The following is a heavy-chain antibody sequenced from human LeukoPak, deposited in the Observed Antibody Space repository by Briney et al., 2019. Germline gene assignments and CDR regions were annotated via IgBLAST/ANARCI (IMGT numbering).Heavy chain of an antibody. Sequence: PAESLSLSCAVYGGSFSGYYWSWVRQPPGKGLEWIAEINHSGSTNYNPSLKSRVPISVATSNNQFFLKLSSVAAGDTAVYYCARGGATTVTTSYYYYGMDVWGKGTTVTVSS. CDR3: ARGGATTVTTSYYYYGMDV. D-gene: IGHD4-17*01. CDR2: INHSGST. V-gene: IGHV4-34*01. J-gene: IGHJ6*04. CDR1: GGSFSGYY.